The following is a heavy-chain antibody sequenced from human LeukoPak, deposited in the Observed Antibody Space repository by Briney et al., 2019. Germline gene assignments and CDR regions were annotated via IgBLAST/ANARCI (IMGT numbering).Heavy chain of an antibody. CDR1: GYTFTGYY. Sequence: ASVKVSCKASGYTFTGYYMHWVRQAPGQGLEWMGWINPNSGGTNYAQKFQGRVTMTRDTSISTAYMELSRLRSDDTAVYYCARDGYNPTYYYGMDVWGQGTTVTVSS. D-gene: IGHD5-24*01. V-gene: IGHV1-2*02. CDR3: ARDGYNPTYYYGMDV. J-gene: IGHJ6*02. CDR2: INPNSGGT.